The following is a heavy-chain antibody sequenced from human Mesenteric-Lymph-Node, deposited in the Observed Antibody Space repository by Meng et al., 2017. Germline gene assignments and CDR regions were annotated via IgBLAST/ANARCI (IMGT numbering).Heavy chain of an antibody. CDR2: ISPTGGSI. D-gene: IGHD2/OR15-2a*01. V-gene: IGHV3-11*04. CDR1: GFTFSDYF. CDR3: ARDHGFLNWFDP. Sequence: QVQLVESGGGLVKTGGSLGLSCAASGFTFSDYFMTWIRQAPGKGLEWVSSISPTGGSIYYADSLKGRFSISRDNAKNSLYLQMNSLRVEDTAVYYCARDHGFLNWFDPWGQGTLVTVSS. J-gene: IGHJ5*02.